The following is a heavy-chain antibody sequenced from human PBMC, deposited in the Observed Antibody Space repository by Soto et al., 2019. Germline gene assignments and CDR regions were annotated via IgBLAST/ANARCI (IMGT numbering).Heavy chain of an antibody. CDR2: IYYSGST. D-gene: IGHD6-19*01. CDR1: GGSISSSSYY. Sequence: QLQLQESGPGLVKPSETLSLTCTVSGGSISSSSYYWGWIRQPPGKGLEWIGSIYYSGSTYYNPSLTSRITISVDTSKNQFSLKLSSVTAADTAVYYCARHAAVAGPHWYFDLWGRGTLVTVSS. J-gene: IGHJ2*01. CDR3: ARHAAVAGPHWYFDL. V-gene: IGHV4-39*01.